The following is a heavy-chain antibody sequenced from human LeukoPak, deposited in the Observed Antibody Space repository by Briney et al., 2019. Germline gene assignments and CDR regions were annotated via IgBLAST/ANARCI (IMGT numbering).Heavy chain of an antibody. J-gene: IGHJ4*02. CDR2: IYYSGST. CDR3: ARLTYYDFWSGYYTPMPTYFDY. D-gene: IGHD3-3*01. Sequence: PSETLSLTCTVSGGSISSYYWSWIRQPPGKGLEWIGYIYYSGSTNHNPSLKSRVTISVDTSKNQFSLKLSSVTAADTAVYYCARLTYYDFWSGYYTPMPTYFDYWGQGTLVTVSS. V-gene: IGHV4-59*01. CDR1: GGSISSYY.